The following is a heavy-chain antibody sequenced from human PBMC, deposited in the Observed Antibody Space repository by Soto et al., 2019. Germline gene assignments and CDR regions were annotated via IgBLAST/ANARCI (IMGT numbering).Heavy chain of an antibody. D-gene: IGHD2-2*01. J-gene: IGHJ3*02. V-gene: IGHV4-4*02. Sequence: QVQLQESGPGLVKPSGTLSLTCAVSSASITSSNWWSWVRQPPGKGLEWIGEIYHPGSTNYNPPRKGRVTISVDKSKNHFSLNLSSVTAADTAMYYCAKAPFCTTTNCHYAFDIWGQGTMVTVS. CDR3: AKAPFCTTTNCHYAFDI. CDR2: IYHPGST. CDR1: SASITSSNW.